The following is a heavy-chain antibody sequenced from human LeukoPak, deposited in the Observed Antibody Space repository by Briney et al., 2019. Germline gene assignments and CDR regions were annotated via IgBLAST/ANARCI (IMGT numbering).Heavy chain of an antibody. CDR2: KYYSGST. Sequence: PSETLSLTCDVSGVSINACCYYWTWIRQPPGKGLEWIGYKYYSGSTRYNSSLRSRLTISLDSSKNQFSLRLTSVTAADTAVYYCARGRSYGFDFDSWGPGTLVIVSS. CDR3: ARGRSYGFDFDS. V-gene: IGHV4-61*01. CDR1: GVSINACCYY. J-gene: IGHJ4*02. D-gene: IGHD5-18*01.